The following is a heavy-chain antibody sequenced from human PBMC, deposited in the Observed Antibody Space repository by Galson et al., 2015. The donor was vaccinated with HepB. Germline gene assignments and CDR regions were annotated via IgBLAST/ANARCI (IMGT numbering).Heavy chain of an antibody. J-gene: IGHJ6*02. CDR2: VSSGGGTT. V-gene: IGHV3-23*01. CDR3: AKSEREVAGYSYYYGVDV. Sequence: SLRLSCAASGFRFNSYAMTWVRQAPGKGLEWVSSVSSGGGTTDYADSVKGRFTISRDNSKNTLYLQLNSLRPEDTGVYYCAKSEREVAGYSYYYGVDVWGPGTTFPVSS. D-gene: IGHD6-19*01. CDR1: GFRFNSYA.